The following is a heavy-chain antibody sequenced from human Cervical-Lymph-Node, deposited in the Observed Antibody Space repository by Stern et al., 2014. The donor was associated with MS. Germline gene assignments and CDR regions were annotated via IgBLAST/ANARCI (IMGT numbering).Heavy chain of an antibody. J-gene: IGHJ4*02. CDR3: ARMYGSGSLIDS. CDR1: GGSISSGGYY. D-gene: IGHD3-10*01. V-gene: IGHV4-31*03. Sequence: QLQLQESGPGLVKPSQTLSLTCTVSGGSISSGGYYWSWIRQHPGKGLEWIGYIYYSGSTYYNPSLKSRTTISVDTAKNQFSLKLIFVTAADTAVYYCARMYGSGSLIDSWGQGTLVTVSS. CDR2: IYYSGST.